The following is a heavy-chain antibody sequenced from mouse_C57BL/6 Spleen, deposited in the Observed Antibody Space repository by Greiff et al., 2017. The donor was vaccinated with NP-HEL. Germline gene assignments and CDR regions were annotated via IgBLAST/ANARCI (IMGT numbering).Heavy chain of an antibody. Sequence: VQLQQSGPGLVQPSQSLSITCTVSGFSLTSYGVHWVRQSPGKGLEWLGVIWRGGSTDYNAAFMSRLSITKDNSKSQVFFKMNSLQADDTAIYYCAKIYGNYPYWYFDVWGTGTTVTVSS. V-gene: IGHV2-5*01. CDR2: IWRGGST. CDR1: GFSLTSYG. CDR3: AKIYGNYPYWYFDV. D-gene: IGHD2-1*01. J-gene: IGHJ1*03.